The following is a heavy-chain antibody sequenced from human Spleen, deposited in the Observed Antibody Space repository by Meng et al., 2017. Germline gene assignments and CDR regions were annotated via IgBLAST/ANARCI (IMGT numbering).Heavy chain of an antibody. CDR1: GFTFSNFE. J-gene: IGHJ4*02. CDR2: ISSSGSTI. V-gene: IGHV3-48*03. Sequence: GGSLRLSCAASGFTFSNFEMNWVRQAPGKGLEWVSYISSSGSTIYYADSVKGRFTISRDNAKNSLSLQMNSLRAEDTAVYYCARDFFEYYYDSSGYYLAYWGQGTLVTVSS. D-gene: IGHD3-22*01. CDR3: ARDFFEYYYDSSGYYLAY.